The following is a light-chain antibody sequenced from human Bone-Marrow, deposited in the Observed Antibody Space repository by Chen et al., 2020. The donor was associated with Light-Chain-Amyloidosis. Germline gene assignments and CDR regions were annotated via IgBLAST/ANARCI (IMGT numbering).Light chain of an antibody. CDR3: QSYQGSSQGV. Sequence: NFMLTQPHSVSESPGKTVIISCTRSSGSIAPNYVQWYQPRPGSSPTTVIYEDDQRPSGVPDRFSGSIDRSSNSASLTISGLKTEDEADYYCQSYQGSSQGVFGGGTKLTVL. J-gene: IGLJ3*02. V-gene: IGLV6-57*01. CDR2: EDD. CDR1: SGSIAPNY.